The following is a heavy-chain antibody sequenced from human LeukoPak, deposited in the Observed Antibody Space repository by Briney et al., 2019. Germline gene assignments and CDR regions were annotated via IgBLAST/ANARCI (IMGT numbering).Heavy chain of an antibody. CDR1: GFTFSSYA. V-gene: IGHV3-23*01. CDR2: ISGSGGST. D-gene: IGHD6-13*01. J-gene: IGHJ5*02. Sequence: PGGSLRLSCAASGFTFSSYAMSWVRQAPGKGLEWVSAISGSGGSTYYADSVKGRFTISRDNSKNTLYLQMNSLRAEDTAVYYCAKGNGYSSSWYDVNWYDPWGQGTLVTVSS. CDR3: AKGNGYSSSWYDVNWYDP.